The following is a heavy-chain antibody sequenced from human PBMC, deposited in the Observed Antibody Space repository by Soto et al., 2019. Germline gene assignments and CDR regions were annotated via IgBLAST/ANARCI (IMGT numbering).Heavy chain of an antibody. CDR2: ISYDGSNK. CDR1: GFTFSSYG. D-gene: IGHD1-26*01. CDR3: AKDLYSGSYQTGY. Sequence: QVQLVESGGGVVQPGRSLRLSCAASGFTFSSYGMHWVRQAPGKGLEWVAVISYDGSNKYYADSVKGRFTISRDNSKNTLYQQMNRLRPEDTAVYYCAKDLYSGSYQTGYWGQGTLVTVSS. V-gene: IGHV3-30*18. J-gene: IGHJ4*02.